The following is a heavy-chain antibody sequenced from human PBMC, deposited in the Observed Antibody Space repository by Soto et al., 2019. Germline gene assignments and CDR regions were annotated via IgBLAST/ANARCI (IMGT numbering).Heavy chain of an antibody. J-gene: IGHJ4*02. V-gene: IGHV3-33*01. CDR2: MWYDGSNK. CDR1: GFTFSNYG. D-gene: IGHD6-13*01. Sequence: QVQLVESGGGVVQPGRSLRLSCAASGFTFSNYGMHWVRQAPGKGLECVAVMWYDGSNKYYADSVKGRFTISRDTSKNALYLPMNSLRAEDTAVYYWARERIAAAGTAYFDYWGQGTLVTVSS. CDR3: ARERIAAAGTAYFDY.